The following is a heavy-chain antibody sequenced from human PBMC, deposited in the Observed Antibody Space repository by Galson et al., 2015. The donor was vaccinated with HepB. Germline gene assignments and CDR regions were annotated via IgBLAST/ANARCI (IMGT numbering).Heavy chain of an antibody. V-gene: IGHV2-70*17. J-gene: IGHJ4*02. CDR1: GFSLSTSGMC. D-gene: IGHD6-13*01. CDR2: IDWDGDK. CDR3: ARTRYGSNWNEFDY. Sequence: PALVKPTQTLTLTCTFSGFSLSTSGMCVTWIRQPPGKALEWLARIDWDGDKFYSTSLKTRLTISKDTSKNQVVLTMTNMDPVDTATYYCARTRYGSNWNEFDYWGQGILVTVSS.